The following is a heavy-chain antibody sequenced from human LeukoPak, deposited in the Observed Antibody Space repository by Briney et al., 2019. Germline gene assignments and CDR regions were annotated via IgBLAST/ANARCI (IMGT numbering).Heavy chain of an antibody. Sequence: GGSLRLSCAAAGVTFSSYSMNWVRQAPGKGLEWVSSISSSSSYIYYADSLKGRFTVSRDNAKNSLYLQMNSLRAEDTAVYSSPPDRLLEDRNYYSYSYMDVWGKGTTVTVSS. V-gene: IGHV3-21*01. J-gene: IGHJ6*03. CDR1: GVTFSSYS. CDR2: ISSSSSYI. CDR3: PPDRLLEDRNYYSYSYMDV. D-gene: IGHD1-1*01.